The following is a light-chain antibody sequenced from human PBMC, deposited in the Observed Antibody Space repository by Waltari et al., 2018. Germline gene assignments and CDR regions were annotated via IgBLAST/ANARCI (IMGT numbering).Light chain of an antibody. CDR2: GVS. J-gene: IGLJ2*01. Sequence: QSALTQPASVSGSPGQSITISCTGTNSDDLGGSMYLSWYQQHPGQAPNLIIYGVSNRPSGVSTRFSGSRSGNTASLTISGLQAEDEADYYCSSYASSSSVVFGGGTKLTVL. CDR1: NSDDLGGSMY. V-gene: IGLV2-14*03. CDR3: SSYASSSSVV.